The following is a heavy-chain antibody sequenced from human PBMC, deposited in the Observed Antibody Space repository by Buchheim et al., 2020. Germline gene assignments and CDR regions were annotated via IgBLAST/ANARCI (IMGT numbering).Heavy chain of an antibody. D-gene: IGHD4-17*01. CDR3: ARDLDYGDYAIDY. CDR1: GFTFSTYW. J-gene: IGHJ4*02. V-gene: IGHV3-7*01. CDR2: IKQHGTET. Sequence: EVQLVESGGGFVQPGGSLRLSCAASGFTFSTYWLTWVRQAPGKGLEWVASIKQHGTETYYVDSVKGRFTISRDHAQKSLYLLMNSLRAEDTAVYYCARDLDYGDYAIDYWGQGTL.